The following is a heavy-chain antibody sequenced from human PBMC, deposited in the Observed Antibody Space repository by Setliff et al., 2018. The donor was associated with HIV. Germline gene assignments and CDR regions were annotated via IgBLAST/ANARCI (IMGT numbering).Heavy chain of an antibody. CDR2: INPNDGGA. Sequence: ASVKVSCKASGYTFTGYYVHWVRQAPGQGLEWMGWINPNDGGANYAPRFQGRVTMTSNTSITAASMELSSLRSDDTAVYYCALSSTTTRPYNWFDPWGQGTLVTVAS. J-gene: IGHJ5*02. CDR1: GYTFTGYY. CDR3: ALSSTTTRPYNWFDP. D-gene: IGHD1-1*01. V-gene: IGHV1-2*02.